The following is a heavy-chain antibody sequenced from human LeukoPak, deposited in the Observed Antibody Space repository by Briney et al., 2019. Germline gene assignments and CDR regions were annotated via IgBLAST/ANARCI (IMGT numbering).Heavy chain of an antibody. CDR3: ARAVITFGGIIAKGFDY. J-gene: IGHJ4*02. CDR1: GGSIRSYY. Sequence: SETLSLTCTVSGGSIRSYYWNWIRQPPGKGLEWIGYIYYSGSTNYNPSLKSRVTISVDTSKNQFSLKLSSVTAADTAVYYCARAVITFGGIIAKGFDYWGQGTPVTVSS. D-gene: IGHD3-16*02. CDR2: IYYSGST. V-gene: IGHV4-59*01.